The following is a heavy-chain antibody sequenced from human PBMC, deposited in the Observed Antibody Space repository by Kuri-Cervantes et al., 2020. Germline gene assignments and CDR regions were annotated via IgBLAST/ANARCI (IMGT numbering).Heavy chain of an antibody. Sequence: SQTLSLTCAISGDSVSRNSATWNWIRQSPSRGLEWLGRTYYRSKWKNDYAVAVKSRITINPDTSKNQFSLQLNSVTPEDTAVYYCARDGGNSGDFDYWGQGTLVTVSS. CDR2: TYYRSKWKN. CDR3: ARDGGNSGDFDY. V-gene: IGHV6-1*01. CDR1: GDSVSRNSAT. J-gene: IGHJ4*02. D-gene: IGHD4-23*01.